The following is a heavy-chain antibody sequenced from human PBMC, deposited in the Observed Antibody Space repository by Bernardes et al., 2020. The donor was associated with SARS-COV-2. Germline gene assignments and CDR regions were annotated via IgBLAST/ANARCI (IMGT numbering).Heavy chain of an antibody. J-gene: IGHJ5*01. CDR2: IKPDGSET. CDR3: ARVRTSYSSGWDS. V-gene: IGHV3-7*03. D-gene: IGHD6-19*01. CDR1: GFIFSDTTW. Sequence: GSLRLSCLASGFIFSDTTWMSWVRQAPGKGLEWVANIKPDGSETYYSDSVKGRFTISRDNAKNSVSLQMNSLRVDDTAIYYCARVRTSYSSGWDSWGQGTLVNVSS.